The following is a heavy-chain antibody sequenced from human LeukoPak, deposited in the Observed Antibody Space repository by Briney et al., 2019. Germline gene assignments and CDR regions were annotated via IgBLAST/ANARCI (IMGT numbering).Heavy chain of an antibody. CDR2: IRSKANSYAT. Sequence: GGSLKLSCAASGFTFSGSAMHWVRQASGKGLEWVGRIRSKANSYATAYAASVRGRFTISRDDSKNTAYLQMNSLKTEDTAVYYCARDPLLDPGSWPAYFDYWGQGTLVTVSS. CDR1: GFTFSGSA. J-gene: IGHJ4*02. D-gene: IGHD1-1*01. CDR3: ARDPLLDPGSWPAYFDY. V-gene: IGHV3-73*01.